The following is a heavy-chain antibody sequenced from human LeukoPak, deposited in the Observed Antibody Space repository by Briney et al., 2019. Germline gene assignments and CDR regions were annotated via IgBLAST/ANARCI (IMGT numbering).Heavy chain of an antibody. CDR3: ATSPDYYDSSGYYSQTDY. J-gene: IGHJ4*02. CDR2: ISSSSSYI. V-gene: IGHV3-21*01. CDR1: GFTFSSYS. Sequence: GGSLRLSCAASGFTFSSYSMNWVRQAPGKGLEWVSSISSSSSYIYYADSVKGRFTISRDNAKNSLYLQMNSLRAEDTAVYYCATSPDYYDSSGYYSQTDYWGQGPLVTVSS. D-gene: IGHD3-22*01.